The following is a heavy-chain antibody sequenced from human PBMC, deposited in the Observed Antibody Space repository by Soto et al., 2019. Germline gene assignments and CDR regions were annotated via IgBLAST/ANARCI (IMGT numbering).Heavy chain of an antibody. J-gene: IGHJ3*02. CDR3: ARGVWFGEEQFPPFADFDI. V-gene: IGHV3-33*01. Sequence: GGSLRLSCAASGFTFSSYGMHWVRQAPGKGLEWVAVIWYDGSNKYYADSVKGRFTISRDNSKNTLYLQMNSLRAEDTAVYYCARGVWFGEEQFPPFADFDIWGQGTMVTVSS. CDR1: GFTFSSYG. D-gene: IGHD3-10*01. CDR2: IWYDGSNK.